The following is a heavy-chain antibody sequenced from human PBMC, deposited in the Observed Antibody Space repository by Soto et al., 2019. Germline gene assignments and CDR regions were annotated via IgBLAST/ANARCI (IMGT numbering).Heavy chain of an antibody. CDR3: AKDLWELLYYYGMDV. V-gene: IGHV3-30*18. D-gene: IGHD1-26*01. J-gene: IGHJ6*02. CDR2: ISYDGSNK. CDR1: GFTFRSYG. Sequence: GGSLRLSCAASGFTFRSYGMPWVRQAPGKGLEWVAVISYDGSNKYYADSVKGRFTISRDNSKNTLYLQMNSLRAEDTAVYYCAKDLWELLYYYGMDVWGQGTTVTVSS.